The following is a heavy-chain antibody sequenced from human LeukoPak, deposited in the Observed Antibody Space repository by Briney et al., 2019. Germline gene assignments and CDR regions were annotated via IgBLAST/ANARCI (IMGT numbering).Heavy chain of an antibody. CDR1: GFTFSSYE. CDR2: ISSSGSTI. CDR3: AREISGSYYGRDFDY. Sequence: GGSLRLSCAASGFTFSSYEMNWVRQAPGKGLEWVSYISSSGSTIYYADSVKGRFTISRDNAKNSLYLQMNSLRAEDTSVYYCAREISGSYYGRDFDYWGQGTLVTVSS. J-gene: IGHJ4*02. V-gene: IGHV3-48*03. D-gene: IGHD1-26*01.